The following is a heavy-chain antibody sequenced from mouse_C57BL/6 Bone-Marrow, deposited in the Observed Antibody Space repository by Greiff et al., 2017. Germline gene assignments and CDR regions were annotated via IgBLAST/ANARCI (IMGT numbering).Heavy chain of an antibody. D-gene: IGHD2-3*01. CDR2: IHPNSGST. V-gene: IGHV1-64*01. J-gene: IGHJ2*01. CDR3: AGGWLHFDY. CDR1: GYTFTSYW. Sequence: VKLMESGAELVKPGASVKLSCKASGYTFTSYWMHWVKQRPGQGLEWIGMIHPNSGSTNYNEKFKSKATLTVDKSSSTAYMQLSSLTSEDSAVYYCAGGWLHFDYWGQGTTLTVSS.